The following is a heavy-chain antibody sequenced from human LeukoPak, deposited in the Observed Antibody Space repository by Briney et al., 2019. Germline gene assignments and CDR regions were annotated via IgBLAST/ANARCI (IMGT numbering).Heavy chain of an antibody. CDR3: ARGRVRRITPYCSSTSCYVSNRFDP. V-gene: IGHV4-34*01. D-gene: IGHD2-2*01. J-gene: IGHJ5*02. Sequence: SETLSLTCAVYGGSFSGYYWSWIRQPPGKGLEWIGEINHSGSTNYNPSLKSRVTISVDTSKNQFSLKLSSVTAADTAVYYCARGRVRRITPYCSSTSCYVSNRFDPWGQGTLVTVSS. CDR1: GGSFSGYY. CDR2: INHSGST.